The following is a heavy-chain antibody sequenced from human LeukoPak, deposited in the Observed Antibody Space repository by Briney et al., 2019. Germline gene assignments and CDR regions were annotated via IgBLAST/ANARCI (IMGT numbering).Heavy chain of an antibody. D-gene: IGHD3-10*01. CDR3: ARDLPGITMVRGVDPVLGDY. V-gene: IGHV1-18*01. CDR2: ISAYNGNT. CDR1: GYTFTSYG. Sequence: GASVKVSCKASGYTFTSYGISWVRQAPGQGLEWMGWISAYNGNTNYAQKLQGRVTMTTDTSTSTAYMELRSLRSDDTAVYYCARDLPGITMVRGVDPVLGDYWGQGTLVTVSS. J-gene: IGHJ4*02.